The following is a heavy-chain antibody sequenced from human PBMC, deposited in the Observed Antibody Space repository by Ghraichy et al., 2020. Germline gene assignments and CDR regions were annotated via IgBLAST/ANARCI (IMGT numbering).Heavy chain of an antibody. J-gene: IGHJ6*03. CDR3: ARGRVTVTTTDGGKFYYMDV. Sequence: SQTLSLTCTVSGGSINSGGYSWNWIRQPPGKGLEWIGCIYYSGTTYYDPSLKNRVTMSVHRSRTQFSVKLSSVTAADTAVYYCARGRVTVTTTDGGKFYYMDVWGKGTMVTVSS. D-gene: IGHD4-17*01. CDR2: IYYSGTT. CDR1: GGSINSGGYS. V-gene: IGHV4-30-2*01.